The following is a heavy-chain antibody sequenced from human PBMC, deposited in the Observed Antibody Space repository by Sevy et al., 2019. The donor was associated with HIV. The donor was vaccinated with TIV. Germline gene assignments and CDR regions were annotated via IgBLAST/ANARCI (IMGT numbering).Heavy chain of an antibody. J-gene: IGHJ4*02. V-gene: IGHV1-24*01. D-gene: IGHD3-22*01. CDR2: FDPEDGDPEDGKR. CDR3: ATTKDYYDSRGYPFDY. CDR1: GYTLAKFS. Sequence: ASVKVSCKVSGYTLAKFSIHWVRQAPGKGLEWMTSFDPEDGDPEDGKRIYAQKFLGRVTMTEDTSTDTAYMELSSLKSDDTAVYYSATTKDYYDSRGYPFDYWGQGTLVTVSS.